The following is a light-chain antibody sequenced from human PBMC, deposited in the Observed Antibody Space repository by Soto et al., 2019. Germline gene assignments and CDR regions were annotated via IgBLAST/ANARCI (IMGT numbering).Light chain of an antibody. J-gene: IGLJ1*01. Sequence: QSVLTQPPSVSGAPGQTVTISCTVSSSNIGADYDVHWYQQVPGTAPRLVIFANNNRHSGVPDRFSGSKSGPSASLAITGLQAEDEADYYCQSYDSSLTTFVFGSGTKVTVL. V-gene: IGLV1-40*01. CDR3: QSYDSSLTTFV. CDR2: ANN. CDR1: SSNIGADYD.